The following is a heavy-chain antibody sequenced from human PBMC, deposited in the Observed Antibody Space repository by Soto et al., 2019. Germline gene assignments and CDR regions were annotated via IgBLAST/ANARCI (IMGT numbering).Heavy chain of an antibody. D-gene: IGHD1-26*01. CDR1: GFIFSTYG. CDR2: ISFDGSNE. V-gene: IGHV3-30*18. Sequence: VQLVESGGGVVQPGGSLRLSCAASGFIFSTYGMHWVRQVPGKGLEWVAHISFDGSNEHYADSVKGRFTVSRDNAKNTLSLQMNRRRAEDTAVYYCTKEYIVGTTWGYFESWGQGTLVTVSS. J-gene: IGHJ4*02. CDR3: TKEYIVGTTWGYFES.